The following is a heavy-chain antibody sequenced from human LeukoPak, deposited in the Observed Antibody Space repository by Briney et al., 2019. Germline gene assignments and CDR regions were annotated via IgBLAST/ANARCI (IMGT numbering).Heavy chain of an antibody. CDR3: AREARSIAAAGGYDY. CDR2: INSDGSST. J-gene: IGHJ4*02. V-gene: IGHV3-74*01. D-gene: IGHD6-13*01. Sequence: GGSLRLSCAASGFTFGSYWMHWVRQAPGKGLVWVSRINSDGSSTSYADSVKGRFTISRDNAKNTLYLQMNSLRAEDTAVYYCAREARSIAAAGGYDYWGQGTLVTVSS. CDR1: GFTFGSYW.